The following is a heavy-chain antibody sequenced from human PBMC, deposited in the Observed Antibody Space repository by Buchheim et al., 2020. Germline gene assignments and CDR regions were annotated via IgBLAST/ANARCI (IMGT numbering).Heavy chain of an antibody. CDR3: AKGKPFDY. CDR1: GFTFDTYA. J-gene: IGHJ4*02. V-gene: IGHV3-23*01. CDR2: VSGSGGNT. Sequence: EVQLLESGGGLVQPGGSLRLSCAASGFTFDTYAMTWVRQATGQGLEWVSTVSGSGGNTYYADSVKGRFTTTRDTSKNTLYLQMSSLRAEDTAVYYCAKGKPFDYWGQGIL.